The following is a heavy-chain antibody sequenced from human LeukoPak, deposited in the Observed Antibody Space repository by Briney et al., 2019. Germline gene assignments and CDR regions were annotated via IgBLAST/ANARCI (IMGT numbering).Heavy chain of an antibody. V-gene: IGHV4-34*01. CDR2: INHSGST. D-gene: IGHD3-10*01. CDR3: ARGYYYGHMDV. CDR1: GGSFSGYY. J-gene: IGHJ6*02. Sequence: SETLSLTCAVYGGSFSGYYWSWIRQPPGKGLEWIGEINHSGSTNYNPSLKSRVTISVDTSKNQFSLKLSSVTAADTAVYYCARGYYYGHMDVWGQGTTVTVSS.